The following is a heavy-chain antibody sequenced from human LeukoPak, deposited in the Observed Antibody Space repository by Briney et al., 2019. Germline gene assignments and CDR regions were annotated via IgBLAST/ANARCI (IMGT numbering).Heavy chain of an antibody. J-gene: IGHJ4*02. CDR1: GGSISSYY. CDR2: IYYSGST. D-gene: IGHD3-10*02. V-gene: IGHV4-59*08. Sequence: NPSETLSLTCTVSGGSISSYYWSWIRQPPGKGLEWIGYIYYSGSTNYNPSLKSRVTISVDTSKNQFSLKLSSVTAADTAVYYCARQAGYYVLDYWGQGTLVTVSS. CDR3: ARQAGYYVLDY.